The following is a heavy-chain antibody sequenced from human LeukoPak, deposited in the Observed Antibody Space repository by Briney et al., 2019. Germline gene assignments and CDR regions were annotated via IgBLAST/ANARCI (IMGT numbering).Heavy chain of an antibody. V-gene: IGHV4-38-2*02. J-gene: IGHJ4*02. CDR2: IYNSGST. D-gene: IGHD6-13*01. CDR3: ARDKAAAGTLFDY. CDR1: GYSISSGYY. Sequence: SETLSLTCTVSGYSISSGYYWGWIRQPPGKGLEWIGYIYNSGSTYYNPSLKSRVTISIDTSKNQFSLKLTSVTAADTAFYYCARDKAAAGTLFDYWGQGALVTVSS.